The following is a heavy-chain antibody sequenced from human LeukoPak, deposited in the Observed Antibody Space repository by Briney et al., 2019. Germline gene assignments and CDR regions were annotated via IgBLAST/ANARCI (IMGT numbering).Heavy chain of an antibody. CDR1: GGSIISSDYH. D-gene: IGHD2-15*01. CDR3: ARHCCSGPAKRVFDI. CDR2: ISYSGNT. Sequence: SETLSLTCTVSGGSIISSDYHWGWVRQPPGKGLEWIVTISYSGNTDYNPSLRSRVTISVDTSNNQFSLRLGSVTAADTAVYHCARHCCSGPAKRVFDIWGQGTMVTVSS. J-gene: IGHJ3*02. V-gene: IGHV4-39*01.